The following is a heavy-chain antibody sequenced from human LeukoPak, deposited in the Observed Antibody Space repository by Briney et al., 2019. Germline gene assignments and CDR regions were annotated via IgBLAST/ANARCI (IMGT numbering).Heavy chain of an antibody. CDR3: AGLVGRYSSGLYYYYFDY. CDR2: MYLSGTT. J-gene: IGHJ4*02. CDR1: GDSINSLDL. D-gene: IGHD3-22*01. Sequence: SGTLSLTCTVSGDSINSLDLWSWVRQPPGMGLEWIGEMYLSGTTHSNPSVKSRVAISIDKSKNQFFLNLSSVTAADTAVYYCAGLVGRYSSGLYYYYFDYWGQGTLVTVSS. V-gene: IGHV4-4*02.